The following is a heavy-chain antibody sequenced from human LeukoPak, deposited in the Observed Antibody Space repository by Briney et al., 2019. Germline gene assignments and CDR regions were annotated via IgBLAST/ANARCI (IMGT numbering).Heavy chain of an antibody. V-gene: IGHV3-11*04. CDR2: ISSSGSSI. J-gene: IGHJ4*02. Sequence: GGSLRLSCAASGFTFSDYDMSWIRQAPGKGLEWVSYISSSGSSIYYADSVKGRFTISRDNAKNSLYLQMNSLRAEDTAVYYCARDYRDYDSSGYYFYWGQGTLVTVSS. D-gene: IGHD3-22*01. CDR1: GFTFSDYD. CDR3: ARDYRDYDSSGYYFY.